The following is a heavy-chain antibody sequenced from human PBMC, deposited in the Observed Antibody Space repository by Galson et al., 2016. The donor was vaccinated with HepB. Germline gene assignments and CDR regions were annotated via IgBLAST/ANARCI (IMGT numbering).Heavy chain of an antibody. CDR3: ARVGVIPYYYYGMDV. Sequence: SLRLSCAASGFTFTSYWIHWVRQVLGEGLVWVSRINSDGSSTHYADSVKGRFTISRDNAKNTVYLQMNSLRVEDTAVYYCARVGVIPYYYYGMDVWGQGTMVIVSS. J-gene: IGHJ6*01. CDR2: INSDGSST. D-gene: IGHD3-10*01. CDR1: GFTFTSYW. V-gene: IGHV3-74*01.